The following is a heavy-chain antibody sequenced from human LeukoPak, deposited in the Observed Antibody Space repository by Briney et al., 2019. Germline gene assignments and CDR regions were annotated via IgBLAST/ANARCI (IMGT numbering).Heavy chain of an antibody. CDR1: RFTFSSYG. J-gene: IGHJ4*02. CDR2: ISYDGSNK. Sequence: GGSLRLSCAASRFTFSSYGMHWVRQAPSKGLEWVAVISYDGSNKYYADSVKGRFTISRDNSKNTLYLQMNSLRAEDTAVYYCAKEVQFWGQGTLVTVSS. D-gene: IGHD1-1*01. V-gene: IGHV3-30*18. CDR3: AKEVQF.